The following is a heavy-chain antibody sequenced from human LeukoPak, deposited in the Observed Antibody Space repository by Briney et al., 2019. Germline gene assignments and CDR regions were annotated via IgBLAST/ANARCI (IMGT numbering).Heavy chain of an antibody. V-gene: IGHV3-23*01. D-gene: IGHD6-13*01. CDR2: ISGSGGST. J-gene: IGHJ4*02. CDR3: AGEHSSSWRRGFDY. Sequence: GGSLRLSCAASGFTFSSYAVSWVRQAPGKGLEWVSAISGSGGSTYYADSVKGRFTISRDNSKNTLYLQMNSLRAEDTAVYYCAGEHSSSWRRGFDYWGQGTLVTVSS. CDR1: GFTFSSYA.